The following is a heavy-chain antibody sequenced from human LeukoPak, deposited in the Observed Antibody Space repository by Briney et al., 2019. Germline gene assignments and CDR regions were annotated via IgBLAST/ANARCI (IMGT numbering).Heavy chain of an antibody. J-gene: IGHJ5*02. D-gene: IGHD2-2*01. CDR1: GVSISSYY. Sequence: SETLSLTCTVSGVSISSYYWTWIRQPAGKGLEWIGRIYSSGSTNYNPSLKSRVTMSVDTSKNQFFLKLSSVTAADTAMYYCARDLLQSSWPNCFDPWGQGTLVTVSS. CDR2: IYSSGST. V-gene: IGHV4-4*07. CDR3: ARDLLQSSWPNCFDP.